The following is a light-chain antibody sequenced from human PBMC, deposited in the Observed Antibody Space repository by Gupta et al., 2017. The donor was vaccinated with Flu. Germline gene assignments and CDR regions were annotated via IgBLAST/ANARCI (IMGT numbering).Light chain of an antibody. CDR3: QSTDSRGIGYWV. Sequence: SSQLTQPPSLPVPPGQTARPPPSGDTLPMQYAYWYQPKPRQAPVMVIFKDTERPSGIPERFSGSSSGATVTLTISGVQAEDEADYYCQSTDSRGIGYWVFGGGTKLTVL. CDR1: TLPMQY. V-gene: IGLV3-25*03. J-gene: IGLJ3*02. CDR2: KDT.